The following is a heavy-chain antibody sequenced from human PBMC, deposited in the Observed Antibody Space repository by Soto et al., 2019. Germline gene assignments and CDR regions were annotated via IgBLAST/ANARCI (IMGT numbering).Heavy chain of an antibody. CDR1: GFNFSYSA. CDR3: ARLTGGTAHRPAY. V-gene: IGHV3-23*01. CDR2: ISGSGEQT. J-gene: IGHJ4*02. D-gene: IGHD7-27*01. Sequence: GGSLRLSCVASGFNFSYSAMSWVRQAPGKGLQWVSTISGSGEQTYYADSVKGRFTISSDRSKNTLYLQMDSLRAEDTAVYYCARLTGGTAHRPAYWGQGPKATVSS.